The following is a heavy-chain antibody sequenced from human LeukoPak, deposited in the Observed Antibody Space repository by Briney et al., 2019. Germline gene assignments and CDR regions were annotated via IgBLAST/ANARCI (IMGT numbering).Heavy chain of an antibody. D-gene: IGHD6-19*01. CDR3: ARTTVAGTGLGFFAY. J-gene: IGHJ4*02. CDR1: GGTFSSYA. V-gene: IGHV1-69*13. CDR2: IIPIFGKP. Sequence: ASVKVSCKSSGGTFSSYAISWVRQAPGQGLEWMGGIIPIFGKPNYAQKFQGRVTITADESTNTAYMELTSLRSEDTAVYYCARTTVAGTGLGFFAYWGQGTLVTVSS.